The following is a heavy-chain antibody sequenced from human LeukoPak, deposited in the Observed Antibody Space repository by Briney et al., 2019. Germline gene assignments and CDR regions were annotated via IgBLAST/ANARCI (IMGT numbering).Heavy chain of an antibody. CDR3: ARARKRYGDYEDNWFDP. J-gene: IGHJ5*02. V-gene: IGHV3-30*03. CDR2: ISVDGRNK. CDR1: GFAFSTYG. D-gene: IGHD4-17*01. Sequence: GGSLRLSCVASGFAFSTYGMHWVRQAPGRGLEWVAVISVDGRNKYNPESVKGRFTISRDNSKNTLYLQMNSLGVEDTAVYYCARARKRYGDYEDNWFDPWGQGTLVTVSS.